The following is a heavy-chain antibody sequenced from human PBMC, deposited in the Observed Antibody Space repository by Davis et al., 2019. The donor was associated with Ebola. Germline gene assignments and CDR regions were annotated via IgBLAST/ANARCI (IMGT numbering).Heavy chain of an antibody. J-gene: IGHJ6*02. V-gene: IGHV3-23*01. D-gene: IGHD3-3*01. CDR2: ISGSGGSR. Sequence: GGSLRLSCAASGFTFSNYAMSWVRQGPGKGLEWVSAISGSGGSRHHADAVKGRFTISRDISKNTVYLQMNSLRAEDTAVYYCARVRSQYYDFWSGYSPYYYYGMDVWGQGTTVTVSS. CDR1: GFTFSNYA. CDR3: ARVRSQYYDFWSGYSPYYYYGMDV.